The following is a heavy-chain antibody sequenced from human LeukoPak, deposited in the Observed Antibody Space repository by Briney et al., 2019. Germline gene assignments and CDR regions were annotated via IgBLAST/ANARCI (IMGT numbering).Heavy chain of an antibody. CDR1: GFTFRSYT. D-gene: IGHD4-11*01. CDR2: ISYDGTTK. J-gene: IGHJ4*02. Sequence: GGSLRLSCAASGFTFRSYTMHWVRQAPGKGLEWVAVISYDGTTKYYADSVKGRFTISRDNSKNTLILQMNSLRTEDTAIYYCARDLFPGDYSDYNFEYWGQGTQVTVSS. V-gene: IGHV3-30*04. CDR3: ARDLFPGDYSDYNFEY.